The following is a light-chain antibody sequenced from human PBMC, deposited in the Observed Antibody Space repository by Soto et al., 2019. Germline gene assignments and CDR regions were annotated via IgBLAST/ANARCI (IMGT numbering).Light chain of an antibody. CDR1: QSVSRY. CDR2: DAS. CDR3: QQRTNLPPT. V-gene: IGKV3-11*01. J-gene: IGKJ5*01. Sequence: EIVLTQSPATLSLSPEERVTLSCRASQSVSRYLAWYKQKPGQAPRLIIHDASNRATGIPVRFSDSGSGTDFTLSSSSLAPEDFAVYYGQQRTNLPPTCGQGTRLEI.